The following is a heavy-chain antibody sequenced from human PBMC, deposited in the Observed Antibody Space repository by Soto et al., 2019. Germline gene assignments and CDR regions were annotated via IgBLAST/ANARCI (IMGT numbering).Heavy chain of an antibody. Sequence: GGSLRLSAVASGFRFSDHSMTWVRQSPGKGLQWIAYISSGSDNIYYAESVRGRFTVSRDNAKNALFLQMNSLRDDDTATYYCARLPKGSLVTAWGQGTRVTVSS. CDR1: GFRFSDHS. CDR2: ISSGSDNI. V-gene: IGHV3-48*02. D-gene: IGHD2-21*02. J-gene: IGHJ4*02. CDR3: ARLPKGSLVTA.